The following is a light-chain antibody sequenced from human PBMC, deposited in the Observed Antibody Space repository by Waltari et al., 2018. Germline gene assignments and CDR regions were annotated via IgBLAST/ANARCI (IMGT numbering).Light chain of an antibody. Sequence: SYELTPPPSVSVAPGQTARITCDGDKIGSKNVPWYQHKPGQAPVLVVYDDGDRPSGIPERFSGSNSGNTAALTISRVDAGDEAEYYCQVWDSGSNHYVFGTVTKVTVL. V-gene: IGLV3-21*02. J-gene: IGLJ1*01. CDR2: DDG. CDR1: KIGSKN. CDR3: QVWDSGSNHYV.